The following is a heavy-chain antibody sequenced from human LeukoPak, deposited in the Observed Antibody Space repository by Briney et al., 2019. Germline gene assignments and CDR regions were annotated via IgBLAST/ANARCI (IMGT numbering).Heavy chain of an antibody. CDR1: GYTFTGYY. CDR3: SRGSSLTGNRVPSDY. V-gene: IGHV1-2*02. Sequence: GASVKVSCKDSGYTFTGYYIHRVRQAPGQGLEWMGWISPNNGGPKYAHNFRGRVTMTRDTSITTAYMEMSTLRSDDTAMYYCSRGSSLTGNRVPSDYWGQGTLVTVSS. D-gene: IGHD3-9*01. J-gene: IGHJ4*02. CDR2: ISPNNGGP.